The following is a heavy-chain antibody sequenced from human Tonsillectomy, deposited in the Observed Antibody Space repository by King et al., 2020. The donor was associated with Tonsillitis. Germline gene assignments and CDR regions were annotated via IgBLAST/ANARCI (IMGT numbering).Heavy chain of an antibody. CDR1: GYTFTSQY. J-gene: IGHJ4*02. Sequence: VQLVESGAEVKKPGASVKVSCKASGYTFTSQYIHWVRQAPGQGLEWMGIINPSGGSTSCAQKFQGRVTMTRDTSTSTVYMELSSLRYEDTAVYYCARGGGGAALAFRSAGDCWGQGTLVTVSS. V-gene: IGHV1-46*01. CDR3: ARGGGGAALAFRSAGDC. D-gene: IGHD2-21*01. CDR2: INPSGGST.